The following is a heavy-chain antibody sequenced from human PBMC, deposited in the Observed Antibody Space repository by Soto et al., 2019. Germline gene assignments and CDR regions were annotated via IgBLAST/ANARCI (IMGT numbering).Heavy chain of an antibody. V-gene: IGHV4-39*01. CDR1: GGSISSSSYY. D-gene: IGHD6-13*01. J-gene: IGHJ4*02. Sequence: SETLSLTCTVSGGSISSSSYYWGWIRQPPGKGLEWIGSIYYSGSTYYNPSLKSRVTISVDTSKNQFSLKLSSVTAADTAVYYCARKSSSWYGYWGQGTLVTVS. CDR2: IYYSGST. CDR3: ARKSSSWYGY.